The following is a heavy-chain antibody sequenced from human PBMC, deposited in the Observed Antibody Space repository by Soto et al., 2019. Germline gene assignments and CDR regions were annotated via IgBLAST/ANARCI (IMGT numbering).Heavy chain of an antibody. CDR3: VRGDNWNDEASDY. CDR1: GFMFSNHG. V-gene: IGHV3-33*01. Sequence: PGGSLRLSCAASGFMFSNHGMHWVRQAPGKGLEWVAVIWSDGNNRYYADSVKGRFTISRDNSKNTVYLQMSSLRVDDTAVFYCVRGDNWNDEASDYWGQGTLVTVSS. D-gene: IGHD1-1*01. J-gene: IGHJ4*02. CDR2: IWSDGNNR.